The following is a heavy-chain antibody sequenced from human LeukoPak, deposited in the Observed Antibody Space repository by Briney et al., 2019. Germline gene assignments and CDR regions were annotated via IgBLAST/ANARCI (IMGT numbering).Heavy chain of an antibody. CDR3: ARGGGYYDSSGYSPD. J-gene: IGHJ4*02. D-gene: IGHD3-22*01. V-gene: IGHV4-59*01. Sequence: SETLSLTCTVSDDSITIYYWSWIRQPPGKGLEWIGYIDHTGITNYNPSLKSRVTMTRDTSTSTVYMELSSLRSEDTAVYYCARGGGYYDSSGYSPDWGQGTLVTVSS. CDR2: IDHTGIT. CDR1: DDSITIYY.